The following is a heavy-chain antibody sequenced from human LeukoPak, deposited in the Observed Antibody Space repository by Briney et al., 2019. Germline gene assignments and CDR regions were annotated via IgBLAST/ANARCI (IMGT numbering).Heavy chain of an antibody. V-gene: IGHV4-34*01. D-gene: IGHD3-10*01. CDR1: GGSFSGYY. CDR2: INHSGST. J-gene: IGHJ4*02. Sequence: KPSETLSLTCAVYGGSFSGYYWSWIRQPPGKGLEWIGEINHSGSTNYNPSLKSRVTISVDTSKNQFSLKLSSVTAADTAVYYCARGGYGSGTCYNYWGQGTLVTVSS. CDR3: ARGGYGSGTCYNY.